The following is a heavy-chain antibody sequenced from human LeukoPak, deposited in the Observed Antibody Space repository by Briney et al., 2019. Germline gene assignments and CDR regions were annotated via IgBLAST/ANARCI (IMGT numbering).Heavy chain of an antibody. Sequence: GGSLRLSCEASGFTFKNYAMSWVRQAPGKGLLWVSTISGPGSTTYYADSVDGRFTISRDDSKNKVFLQMNSLRVEDTAVYYCAKVRGGFTYGGYFDHWGQGALVTVSS. D-gene: IGHD5-18*01. CDR1: GFTFKNYA. CDR3: AKVRGGFTYGGYFDH. V-gene: IGHV3-23*01. CDR2: ISGPGSTT. J-gene: IGHJ4*02.